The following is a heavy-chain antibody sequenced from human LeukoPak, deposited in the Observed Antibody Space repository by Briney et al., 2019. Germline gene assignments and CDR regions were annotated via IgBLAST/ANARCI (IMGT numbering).Heavy chain of an antibody. J-gene: IGHJ4*02. CDR1: GGSISSGGYY. CDR3: ARVRYSYAYYFDY. Sequence: SETLSLTCTVSGGSISSGGYYWSWIRQHPGKGLEWIGYIYYSGSTYYNPSLKGRVTISVDTSKNQFSLKLSSVTAADTPVYYCARVRYSYAYYFDYWGQGTLVTVSS. D-gene: IGHD5-18*01. V-gene: IGHV4-31*03. CDR2: IYYSGST.